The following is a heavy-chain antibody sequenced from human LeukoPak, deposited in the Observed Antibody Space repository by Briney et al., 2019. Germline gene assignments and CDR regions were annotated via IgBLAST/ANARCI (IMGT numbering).Heavy chain of an antibody. D-gene: IGHD6-13*01. V-gene: IGHV4-4*02. Sequence: SETLSLTCAVSGASINSSNWWSWVRQSPGKGLEWIGEIHHSGSTKYNPSLKSRVTISLDTSKNQFSLKLNSMTAADTAVYYCAGHVSAAAGGRWGQGTLVTVSS. CDR1: GASINSSNW. J-gene: IGHJ4*02. CDR3: AGHVSAAAGGR. CDR2: IHHSGST.